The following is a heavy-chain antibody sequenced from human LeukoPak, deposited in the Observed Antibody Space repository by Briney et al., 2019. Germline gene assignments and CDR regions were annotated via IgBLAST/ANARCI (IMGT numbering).Heavy chain of an antibody. V-gene: IGHV4-59*12. D-gene: IGHD3-3*01. CDR2: IYYSGST. J-gene: IGHJ4*02. CDR3: ARGLASGYPPIPFDY. CDR1: GGSISSYY. Sequence: SETLSLTCTVSGGSISSYYWSWIRQPPGKGLEWIGYIYYSGSTNYNPSLKSRVTISVDTSKIQFSLNLSSVTAADTAIYYCARGLASGYPPIPFDYWGQGTQVTVSS.